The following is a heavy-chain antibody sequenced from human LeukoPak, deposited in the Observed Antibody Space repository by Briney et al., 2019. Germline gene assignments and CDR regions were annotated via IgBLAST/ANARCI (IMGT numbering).Heavy chain of an antibody. D-gene: IGHD1-26*01. J-gene: IGHJ4*02. CDR3: ARNLGGFVGANPRDY. CDR2: ISYDGNIK. CDR1: GFTFSSYA. Sequence: TGRSLRLSCAASGFTFSSYAMHWVRQAPGKGLEWVSSISYDGNIKYYADSVKGRFTFSRDNSKNTLFLQMSSLRIDDTAVFYCARNLGGFVGANPRDYWGQGTLVTVSS. V-gene: IGHV3-30*04.